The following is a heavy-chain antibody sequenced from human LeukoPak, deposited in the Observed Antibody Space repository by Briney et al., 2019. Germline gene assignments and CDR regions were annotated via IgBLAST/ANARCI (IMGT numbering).Heavy chain of an antibody. CDR1: GGSITGYY. CDR2: IHDSGST. Sequence: SETLSLTCIVSGGSITGYYWSWFRQPPGKGLERIGCIHDSGSTNYNPSLKSRVTISVDTSKNQFSVKLTSVTAADTAVYYCTRDSQTTLVTPGLSDHWGQGTLVTVSS. J-gene: IGHJ4*02. CDR3: TRDSQTTLVTPGLSDH. D-gene: IGHD4-23*01. V-gene: IGHV4-59*01.